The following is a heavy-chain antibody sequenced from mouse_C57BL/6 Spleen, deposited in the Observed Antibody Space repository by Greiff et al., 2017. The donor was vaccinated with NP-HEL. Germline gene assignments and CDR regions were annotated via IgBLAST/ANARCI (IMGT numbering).Heavy chain of an antibody. J-gene: IGHJ4*01. D-gene: IGHD2-5*01. Sequence: QVQLQQSGPELVKPGASVKISCKASGYAFSSSWMNWVKQRPGKGLEWIGRIYPGDGDTNYNGKFKGKATLTADKSSSTAYMQLSSLTSEDSAVYFCAREDPYYSNQYYYAMDYWGQGTSVTVSS. CDR1: GYAFSSSW. CDR3: AREDPYYSNQYYYAMDY. V-gene: IGHV1-82*01. CDR2: IYPGDGDT.